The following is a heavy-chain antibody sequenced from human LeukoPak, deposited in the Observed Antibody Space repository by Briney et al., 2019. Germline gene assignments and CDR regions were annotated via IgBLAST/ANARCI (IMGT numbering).Heavy chain of an antibody. J-gene: IGHJ4*02. CDR3: VRAPGYNWNPDY. Sequence: PGRSLRLSCAASGFTFSSYAMHWVRQAPGKGLEWVAVISYDGSNKYYADSVKGRFTISRDNSKNTLYLQMNSLRAEDTAVYYCVRAPGYNWNPDYWGQGTLVTVSS. CDR2: ISYDGSNK. CDR1: GFTFSSYA. D-gene: IGHD1-20*01. V-gene: IGHV3-30*01.